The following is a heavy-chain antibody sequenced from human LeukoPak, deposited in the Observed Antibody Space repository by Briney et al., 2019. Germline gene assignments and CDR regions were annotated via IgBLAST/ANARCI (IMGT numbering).Heavy chain of an antibody. D-gene: IGHD3-9*01. V-gene: IGHV3-7*01. Sequence: GGSLRLSCAASGFTSSSYWMSWVRQAPGKGLEWVAKIKRDGSEKYYGDSVKGRFTISRDNAKNSLYLQMNSLRAEDTAVYYCARDPLTLYDYYMDVWGKGTTVTVSS. CDR3: ARDPLTLYDYYMDV. J-gene: IGHJ6*03. CDR2: IKRDGSEK. CDR1: GFTSSSYW.